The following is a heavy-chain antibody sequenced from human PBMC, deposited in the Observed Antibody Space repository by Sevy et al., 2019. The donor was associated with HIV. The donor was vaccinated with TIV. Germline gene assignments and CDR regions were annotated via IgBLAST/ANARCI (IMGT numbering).Heavy chain of an antibody. CDR2: ISAYNGNT. V-gene: IGHV1-18*04. Sequence: ASVKVSCKASGYTFTSYGISWVRQAPGQGLEWMGWISAYNGNTNYAQKLQGRVTMTTDTSTSTAYMELRSLRSDDTAVYYCARVPDVGYCSGGSCYSGYYYMDVWGKGTTVTVSS. D-gene: IGHD2-15*01. CDR1: GYTFTSYG. J-gene: IGHJ6*03. CDR3: ARVPDVGYCSGGSCYSGYYYMDV.